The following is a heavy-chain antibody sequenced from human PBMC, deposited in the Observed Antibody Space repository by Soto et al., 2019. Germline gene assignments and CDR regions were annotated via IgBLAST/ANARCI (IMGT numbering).Heavy chain of an antibody. D-gene: IGHD2-15*01. CDR3: ARDNGWYQFDS. Sequence: GGSLRLSCAASGFAFSRYGMHWVRQAPGKGLEWVADIWHDESNKEYADSVKGRFTISRDISKNTMFLQMNSLSVEDTAVYYCARDNGWYQFDSWGQGILVTVSS. J-gene: IGHJ4*02. CDR2: IWHDESNK. V-gene: IGHV3-33*01. CDR1: GFAFSRYG.